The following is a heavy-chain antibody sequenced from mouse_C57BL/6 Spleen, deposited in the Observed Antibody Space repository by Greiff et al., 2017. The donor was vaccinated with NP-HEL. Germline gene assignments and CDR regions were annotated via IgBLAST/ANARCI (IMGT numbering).Heavy chain of an antibody. Sequence: VQLQQSGAELARPGASVKLSCKASGYTFTSYGISWVKQRTGQGLEWIGEIYPRSGNTYYNEKFKGKATLTADKSSSTAYMELRSLTAEDSAVYFCALLWNYAMDYWGQGTSVTVSS. CDR2: IYPRSGNT. J-gene: IGHJ4*01. CDR1: GYTFTSYG. CDR3: ALLWNYAMDY. D-gene: IGHD2-10*01. V-gene: IGHV1-81*01.